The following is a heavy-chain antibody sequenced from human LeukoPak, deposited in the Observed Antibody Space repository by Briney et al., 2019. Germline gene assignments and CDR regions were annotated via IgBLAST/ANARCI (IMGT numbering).Heavy chain of an antibody. V-gene: IGHV3-21*01. Sequence: GGSLRLSCVASGFSFSAYAMSGVRQAPGKGLEWVSSISGDGASISYADSMKGRVTVSRDNGENSVFLHMNSLRVEDTAVYFCARDPLAAFSADATGWFDSWGQGTPVTVS. CDR1: GFSFSAYA. J-gene: IGHJ5*01. CDR2: ISGDGASI. CDR3: ARDPLAAFSADATGWFDS. D-gene: IGHD2-15*01.